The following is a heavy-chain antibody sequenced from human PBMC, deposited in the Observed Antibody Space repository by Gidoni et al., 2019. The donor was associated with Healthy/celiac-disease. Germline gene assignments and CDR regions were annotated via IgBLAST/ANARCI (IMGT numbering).Heavy chain of an antibody. Sequence: EVQLVESGGGLVQPGGSLRLSCAASGFTFRSYWMHWVRQAPGKGLVWVSRINSDGSSTSYADSVKGRFTIARDNAKNTLYLQMNSLRAEDTAVYYCARAAGGIAGTTFAVDYWGQGTLVTVSS. CDR3: ARAAGGIAGTTFAVDY. V-gene: IGHV3-74*01. CDR2: INSDGSST. D-gene: IGHD1-7*01. J-gene: IGHJ4*02. CDR1: GFTFRSYW.